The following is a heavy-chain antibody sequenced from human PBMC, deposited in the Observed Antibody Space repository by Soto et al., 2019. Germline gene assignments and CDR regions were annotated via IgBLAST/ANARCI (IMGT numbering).Heavy chain of an antibody. CDR3: ARHNYGSGSTYFDY. J-gene: IGHJ4*02. Sequence: QVQLQESGPGLVKPSETLSLTCTVSGGSISSYYWSWIRQPPGKGLEWIGYIYYSGSTNYNPSLTRRVTXXVXTXMTQFTLKLNSMTAADTAVYYCARHNYGSGSTYFDYWGQGTLVTVSS. CDR2: IYYSGST. D-gene: IGHD3-10*01. V-gene: IGHV4-59*08. CDR1: GGSISSYY.